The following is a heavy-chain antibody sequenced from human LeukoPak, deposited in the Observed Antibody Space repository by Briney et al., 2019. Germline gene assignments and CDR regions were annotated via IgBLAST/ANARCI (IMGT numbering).Heavy chain of an antibody. D-gene: IGHD3-22*01. CDR3: ARDLYYDSSGSDY. V-gene: IGHV3-33*08. CDR2: IWYDGSNK. Sequence: PGGSLRLSCAASGFTFSSYAMSWVRQAPGKGLEWVAVIWYDGSNKYYADSVKGRFTISRDNSKNTLYLQMNSLRAEDTAVYYCARDLYYDSSGSDYWGQGTLVTVPS. CDR1: GFTFSSYA. J-gene: IGHJ4*02.